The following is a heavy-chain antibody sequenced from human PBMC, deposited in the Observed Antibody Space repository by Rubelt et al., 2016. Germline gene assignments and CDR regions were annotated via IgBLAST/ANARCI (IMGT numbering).Heavy chain of an antibody. CDR2: IYYSGST. Sequence: QQQLQESGPGLVKPSETLSLTCTISGGSISTYYWSWIRQPPGKGLEWIGYIYYSGSTSYNPSLRSRVTISVDTTKNQFSLRLGSVTAADTAVHYCAREELGIGDAFDIWGQGTMVTVSS. CDR3: AREELGIGDAFDI. CDR1: GGSISTYY. J-gene: IGHJ3*02. D-gene: IGHD7-27*01. V-gene: IGHV4-59*01.